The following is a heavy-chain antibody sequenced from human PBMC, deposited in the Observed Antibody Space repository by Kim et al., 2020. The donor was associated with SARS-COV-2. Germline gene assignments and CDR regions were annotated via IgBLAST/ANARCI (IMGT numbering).Heavy chain of an antibody. CDR3: TRQSRVYGDYVSGLDYYYYGMDV. J-gene: IGHJ6*02. CDR1: GFTFSGSA. V-gene: IGHV3-73*01. D-gene: IGHD4-17*01. Sequence: GGSLRLSCAASGFTFSGSAMHWVRQASGKGLEWVGRIRSKANSYATAYAASVKGRFTISRDDSKNTAYLQMNSLKTEDTAVYYCTRQSRVYGDYVSGLDYYYYGMDVWGQGTTVTVSS. CDR2: IRSKANSYAT.